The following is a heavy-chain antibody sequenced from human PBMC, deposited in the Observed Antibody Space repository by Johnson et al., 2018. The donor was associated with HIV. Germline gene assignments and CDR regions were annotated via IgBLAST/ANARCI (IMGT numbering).Heavy chain of an antibody. Sequence: QVQLVESGGGLVQPGGSLRLSCAASGFTFSSYAMHWVRQAPGKGLEWVAVISSDGTNTYYTDSVKGRFTISRDNSKNTLYLQMNSLRAEDTAVYYCAKDTGAYYDTFLAFDIWGQGTMVTVSS. V-gene: IGHV3-30*04. CDR3: AKDTGAYYDTFLAFDI. CDR1: GFTFSSYA. J-gene: IGHJ3*02. CDR2: ISSDGTNT. D-gene: IGHD3-22*01.